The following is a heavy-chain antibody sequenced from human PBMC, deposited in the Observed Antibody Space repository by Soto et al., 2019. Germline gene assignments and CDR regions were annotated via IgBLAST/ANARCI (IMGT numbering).Heavy chain of an antibody. CDR2: IYWDGFK. V-gene: IGHV2-5*02. J-gene: IGHJ4*02. CDR3: ANKGGGDRILDF. CDR1: GFSLSTRGVG. Sequence: QITLKESGPTLVKPTQTLTLTCTFSGFSLSTRGVGVGWIRQPPGKALEWLALIYWDGFKHYSPSLESRLTCREDTAKNQVVLTMTNMDPVNTATYYCANKGGGDRILDFWGQGTLVTVSS. D-gene: IGHD3-16*01.